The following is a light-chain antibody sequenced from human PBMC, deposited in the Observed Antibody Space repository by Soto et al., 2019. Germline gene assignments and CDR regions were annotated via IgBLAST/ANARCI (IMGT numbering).Light chain of an antibody. J-gene: IGKJ1*01. CDR2: GAS. Sequence: ERVLTQSPGTLSLSPGEKATLSCRASQSVSSSYLAWYQQKPGQSPRLLIYGASSRATGIPDRFSGSGSGSDFTLTVSRLEPEDFAVYYCQQFGSSSWTFGKGTKVEIK. V-gene: IGKV3-20*01. CDR1: QSVSSSY. CDR3: QQFGSSSWT.